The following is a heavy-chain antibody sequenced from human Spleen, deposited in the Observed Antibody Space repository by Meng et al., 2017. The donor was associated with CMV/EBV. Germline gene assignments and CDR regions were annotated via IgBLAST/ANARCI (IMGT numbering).Heavy chain of an antibody. J-gene: IGHJ5*02. CDR3: ARSQLADNWFDP. D-gene: IGHD6-6*01. Sequence: ASVKVSCKASGYTFTSYGISWVRQAPGQGLEWMGWISAYNGNTNYAQKLQGRVTMTTDTSTSTAYMELRSLRSDGTAVYYCARSQLADNWFDPWGQGTLVTVSS. CDR2: ISAYNGNT. CDR1: GYTFTSYG. V-gene: IGHV1-18*01.